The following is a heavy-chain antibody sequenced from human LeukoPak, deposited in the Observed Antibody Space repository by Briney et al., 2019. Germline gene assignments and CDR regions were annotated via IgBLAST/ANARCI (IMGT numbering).Heavy chain of an antibody. D-gene: IGHD3-10*01. CDR2: IKSRTDGGTT. J-gene: IGHJ4*02. V-gene: IGHV3-15*01. CDR3: TTGGHYFGS. Sequence: PGGSLRLSCAASGFTSSDAWMSWVRQAPGKGLEWLGHIKSRTDGGTTDYPAPVKGRFTISRDDSKNTLYLQMNSLKIEDTALYYCTTGGHYFGSWGQGTLVTVSS. CDR1: GFTSSDAW.